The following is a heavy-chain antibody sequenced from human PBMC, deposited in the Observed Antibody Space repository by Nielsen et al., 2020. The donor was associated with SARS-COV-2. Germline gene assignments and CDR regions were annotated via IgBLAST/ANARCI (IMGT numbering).Heavy chain of an antibody. CDR2: ISSSSSYI. V-gene: IGHV3-21*01. D-gene: IGHD3-22*01. J-gene: IGHJ4*02. Sequence: WLRQPPGKGLEWVSSISSSSSYIYYADSVKGRFTISRDNAKNSLYLQMNSLRAEDTAVYYCARGFSSGNRYDSGGYYYPPKGYYFDYWGQGTLVTVSS. CDR3: ARGFSSGNRYDSGGYYYPPKGYYFDY.